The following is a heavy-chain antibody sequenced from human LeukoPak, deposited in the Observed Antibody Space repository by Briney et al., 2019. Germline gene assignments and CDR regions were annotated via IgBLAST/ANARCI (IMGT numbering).Heavy chain of an antibody. J-gene: IGHJ4*02. CDR1: GFTFSDYY. CDR2: ISSSSSYT. CDR3: ARGVTGQQWLVGSSFDY. V-gene: IGHV3-11*06. D-gene: IGHD6-19*01. Sequence: GGSLRLSCAASGFTFSDYYMSWIRQAPGKGLEWVSYISSSSSYTNYADSVKGRFTISRDNAKNSLYLQMNSLRAEDTAVYYCARGVTGQQWLVGSSFDYWGQGTLVTVSS.